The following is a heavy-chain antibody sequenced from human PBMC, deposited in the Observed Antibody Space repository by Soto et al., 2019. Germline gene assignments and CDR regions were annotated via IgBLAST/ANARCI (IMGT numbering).Heavy chain of an antibody. J-gene: IGHJ6*02. D-gene: IGHD3-10*01. CDR2: IRSKAYGGTT. Sequence: PGGSLRLSCTASGFTFGDYAMSWFRQAPGKGLEWVGFIRSKAYGGTTEYAASVKGRFTISRDDSKSIAYLQMNSLKTEDTAVYYCTSCYEGSGSYLPMDVWGQGTTVTVSS. CDR1: GFTFGDYA. CDR3: TSCYEGSGSYLPMDV. V-gene: IGHV3-49*03.